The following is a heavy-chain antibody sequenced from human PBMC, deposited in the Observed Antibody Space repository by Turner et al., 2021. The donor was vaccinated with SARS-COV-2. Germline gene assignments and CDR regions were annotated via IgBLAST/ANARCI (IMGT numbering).Heavy chain of an antibody. Sequence: QVQLQESGPGLVRPSETLSLTCPVSGGSISSKSWSWIRQSPGRGLEWIGYFYKIGSSEYNPNLRSRVTISVETSKNQLSLNLISMTAADTAVYYCARHQGSTSGYDHGMNVWGQGTAVIVSS. CDR2: FYKIGSS. V-gene: IGHV4-59*08. D-gene: IGHD1-1*01. CDR1: GGSISSKS. CDR3: ARHQGSTSGYDHGMNV. J-gene: IGHJ6*02.